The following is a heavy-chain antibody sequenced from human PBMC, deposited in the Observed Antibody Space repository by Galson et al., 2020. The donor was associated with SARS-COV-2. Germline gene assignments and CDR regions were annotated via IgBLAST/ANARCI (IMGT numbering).Heavy chain of an antibody. CDR3: AREDYDFWSGYPYMDV. V-gene: IGHV3-7*01. J-gene: IGHJ6*02. CDR2: IKQDGSEK. Sequence: GESLKISCAASGFTISSYWMSWVRQAPGKGLEWVANIKQDGSEKYYVDSVKGRFTISRDNAKNSLYLQMNSLRAEDTAVYYCAREDYDFWSGYPYMDVWGQGTTVTVSS. CDR1: GFTISSYW. D-gene: IGHD3-3*01.